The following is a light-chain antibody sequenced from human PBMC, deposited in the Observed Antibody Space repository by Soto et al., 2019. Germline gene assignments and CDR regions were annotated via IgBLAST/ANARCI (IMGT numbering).Light chain of an antibody. CDR2: EVS. Sequence: QSALTQPPSVSGSPGQSVTISCTGTSSDVGNYNRVSWYQQPPGTAPKLMIYEVSDRPSGVPDRFSGSKSGNTASLTISGLQAEDEADYYCSSYTNITPLVFGGGTQLTVL. CDR1: SSDVGNYNR. CDR3: SSYTNITPLV. V-gene: IGLV2-18*02. J-gene: IGLJ2*01.